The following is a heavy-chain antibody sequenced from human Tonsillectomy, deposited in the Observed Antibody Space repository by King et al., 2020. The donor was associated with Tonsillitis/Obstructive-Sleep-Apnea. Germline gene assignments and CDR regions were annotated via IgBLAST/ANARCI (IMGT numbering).Heavy chain of an antibody. CDR1: GGTFSNYA. V-gene: IGHV1-69*10. D-gene: IGHD1-26*01. CDR3: ACSGSYSVAIDYYYGMDV. CDR2: IIPLLGIA. J-gene: IGHJ6*02. Sequence: QLVQSGAEVKKPGSSVKVSCKASGGTFSNYAISWVRQAPGQGLEWMGGIIPLLGIADYAQKFQGRVTITADKSTSTAYMELSSLRSEDTAVYYCACSGSYSVAIDYYYGMDVWGQGTTVTVSS.